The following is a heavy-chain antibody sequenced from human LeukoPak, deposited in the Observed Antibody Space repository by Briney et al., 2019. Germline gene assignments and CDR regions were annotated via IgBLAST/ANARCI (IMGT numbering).Heavy chain of an antibody. CDR2: INPSGGST. CDR3: AREFPGIAVALGY. D-gene: IGHD6-19*01. J-gene: IGHJ4*02. Sequence: ASVKVSCKASGYTFTSYYMHWVRQAPGQGLEWMGIINPSGGSTSYAQRFQGRVTMTRDTSTSTVYMELSSLRSEDTVVYYCAREFPGIAVALGYWGQGTLVTVSS. CDR1: GYTFTSYY. V-gene: IGHV1-46*01.